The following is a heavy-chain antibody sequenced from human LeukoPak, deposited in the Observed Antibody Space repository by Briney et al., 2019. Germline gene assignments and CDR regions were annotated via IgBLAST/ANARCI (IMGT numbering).Heavy chain of an antibody. D-gene: IGHD3-10*01. J-gene: IGHJ6*03. CDR2: IYYSWYT. CDR1: GGSISSYY. Sequence: TSETLSLTCTVSGGSISSYYWSWIRQPPGKGLQWIGCIYYSWYTNYKSSLKSRVTISVDTSKNQFSLKLSSVTAADTAVYYCARTTMVRGTYYMDVWGKGTTVTVSS. V-gene: IGHV4-59*01. CDR3: ARTTMVRGTYYMDV.